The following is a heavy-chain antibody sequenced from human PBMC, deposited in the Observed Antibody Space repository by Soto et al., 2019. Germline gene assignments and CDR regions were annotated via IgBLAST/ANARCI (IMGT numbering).Heavy chain of an antibody. CDR1: GGSISGFF. CDR2: VAASGST. V-gene: IGHV4-4*07. J-gene: IGHJ6*02. CDR3: ARGGSTHYYYGLDV. Sequence: SETLSLTCTVSGGSISGFFWTWVRQLPGMPLEGLGHVAASGSTAYNPSLRSRLSLSLDVSKNRFSLELTSVTAADTPTYFCARGGSTHYYYGLDVWGQGTTVTVSS.